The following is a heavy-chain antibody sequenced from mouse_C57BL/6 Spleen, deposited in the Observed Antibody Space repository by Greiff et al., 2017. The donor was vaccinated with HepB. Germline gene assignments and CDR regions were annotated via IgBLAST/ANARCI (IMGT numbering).Heavy chain of an antibody. CDR1: GYTFTDYN. J-gene: IGHJ3*01. D-gene: IGHD3-2*02. V-gene: IGHV1-18*01. CDR3: ARDSSGYAY. Sequence: EVQLQQSGPELVKPGASVKIPCKASGYTFTDYNMDWVKQSHGQSLEWIGDINPNNGGTNYNQKFKGKATLTVDKSSNTAYMELRSLTSEDTAVYDRARDSSGYAYWGQGTLVTVSA. CDR2: INPNNGGT.